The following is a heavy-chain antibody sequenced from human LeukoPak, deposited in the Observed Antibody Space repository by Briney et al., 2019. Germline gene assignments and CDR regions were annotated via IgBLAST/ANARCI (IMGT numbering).Heavy chain of an antibody. V-gene: IGHV1-2*02. Sequence: ASVKVSCKASGFTFTGYYMHWVRQAPGQGLEWMGWINPNSGGTNYAQKFQGRVTMTRDTSISTAYMELSRLRSDDTAVYYCARGLYGGNSGGLDYWGQGTLVTVSS. CDR1: GFTFTGYY. D-gene: IGHD4-23*01. CDR3: ARGLYGGNSGGLDY. CDR2: INPNSGGT. J-gene: IGHJ4*02.